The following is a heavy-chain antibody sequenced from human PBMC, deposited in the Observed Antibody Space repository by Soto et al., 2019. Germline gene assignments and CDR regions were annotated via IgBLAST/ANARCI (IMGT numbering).Heavy chain of an antibody. CDR1: GFSFSSYS. CDR2: INRGSNAI. V-gene: IGHV3-48*01. CDR3: VREPPNLPLPSDY. J-gene: IGHJ4*02. Sequence: GGSLRLSCAASGFSFSSYSMNWVRQAPGKGLEWLSYINRGSNAIFYADSVKGRFTISRDNAKNSLYLQMNSLRVEDTALYYCVREPPNLPLPSDYWSQGTLVTVSS.